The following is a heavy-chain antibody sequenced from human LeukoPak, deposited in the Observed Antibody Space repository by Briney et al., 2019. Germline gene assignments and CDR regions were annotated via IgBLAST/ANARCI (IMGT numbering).Heavy chain of an antibody. Sequence: PSETLSLTCTVSGGPISSGDYYWSWIRQPPGKGLEWIGYIYYSGSTYYNPSLKSRATISVDTSKNQFSLKLSSVTAADTAVYYCVGVWRGYYFDSWGQGILVTVSS. V-gene: IGHV4-30-4*01. CDR1: GGPISSGDYY. CDR3: VGVWRGYYFDS. J-gene: IGHJ4*02. CDR2: IYYSGST. D-gene: IGHD3-3*01.